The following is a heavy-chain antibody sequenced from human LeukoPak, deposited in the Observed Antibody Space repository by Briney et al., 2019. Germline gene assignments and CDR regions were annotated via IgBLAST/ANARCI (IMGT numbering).Heavy chain of an antibody. D-gene: IGHD3-3*01. CDR2: ISTSGST. Sequence: PSETLSLTCTVSGGSINNYYWSWIRQPAGKGLEWIGRISTSGSTIYNPSLKSRVTMSVDTSKNQFSLKLTSVTAADTAVYYCARAFRGIFGVFEAFDIWGQGTMVTVSS. CDR3: ARAFRGIFGVFEAFDI. V-gene: IGHV4-4*07. J-gene: IGHJ3*02. CDR1: GGSINNYY.